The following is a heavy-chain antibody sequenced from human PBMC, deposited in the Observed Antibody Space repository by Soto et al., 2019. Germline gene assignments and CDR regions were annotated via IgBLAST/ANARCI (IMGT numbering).Heavy chain of an antibody. Sequence: QVQLQESGPGLVKPSQTLSLTCTVSGGSISSGDYYWSWIRQPPGKGLEWIGYIYYSGSTYYNPSLKSLVTISVDTSKNQFSLKLSSVTAADTAVYYFARERPDGARLDPWGQGTLVTASS. J-gene: IGHJ5*02. V-gene: IGHV4-30-4*01. D-gene: IGHD6-6*01. CDR3: ARERPDGARLDP. CDR1: GGSISSGDYY. CDR2: IYYSGST.